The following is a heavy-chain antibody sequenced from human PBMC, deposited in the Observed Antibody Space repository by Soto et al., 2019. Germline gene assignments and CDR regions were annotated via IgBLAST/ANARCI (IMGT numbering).Heavy chain of an antibody. CDR3: AKDRDIVVVVAATPDY. Sequence: QVPLVESGGGVVQPGRSLRLSCAASGFTFSSYGMHWVRQAPGKWLEWVAVISYDGSNKYYADSVKGRFTISRDNSKNTLYLQMHSLRAEDTAVYYCAKDRDIVVVVAATPDYWGQGTPGTVSS. V-gene: IGHV3-30*18. J-gene: IGHJ4*02. D-gene: IGHD2-15*01. CDR1: GFTFSSYG. CDR2: ISYDGSNK.